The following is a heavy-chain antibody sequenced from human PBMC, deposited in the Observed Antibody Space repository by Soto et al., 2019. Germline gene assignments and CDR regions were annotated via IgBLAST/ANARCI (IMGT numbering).Heavy chain of an antibody. Sequence: PGGSLRLSCAASGFTFSSYSMNWVRQAPGKGLEWVSSISSSSSYIYYADSVKGRFTISRDNAKNSLYLQMNSLRAEDTAVYYCARDLNDFWSAPVLGYADYWGQGTLVTVSS. CDR3: ARDLNDFWSAPVLGYADY. J-gene: IGHJ4*02. V-gene: IGHV3-21*01. CDR2: ISSSSSYI. CDR1: GFTFSSYS. D-gene: IGHD3-3*01.